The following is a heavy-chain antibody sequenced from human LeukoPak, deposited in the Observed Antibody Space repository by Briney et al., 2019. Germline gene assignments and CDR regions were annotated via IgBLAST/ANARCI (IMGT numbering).Heavy chain of an antibody. CDR3: ARADSSGWYPLLGH. D-gene: IGHD6-19*01. CDR2: ISGSGDST. V-gene: IGHV3-23*01. J-gene: IGHJ1*01. Sequence: GGSLRLSCAASGFTFSNYAMRWVRQAPGKRLEWVSGISGSGDSTYYADSVKGRFTISRDNSKNTLYLQMNSLRAKDTAVYYCARADSSGWYPLLGHWGQGTLVTVSS. CDR1: GFTFSNYA.